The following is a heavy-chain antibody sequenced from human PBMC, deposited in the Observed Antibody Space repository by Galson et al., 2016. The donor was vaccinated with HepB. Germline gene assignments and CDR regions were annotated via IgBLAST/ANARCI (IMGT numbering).Heavy chain of an antibody. CDR2: IRSDGTTT. J-gene: IGHJ4*02. CDR3: ARDPHSLDF. V-gene: IGHV3-48*02. Sequence: SLRLSCAASGFSLSSYSMNWVRQAPGKGLEWVSYIRSDGTTTHYADSVKGRFTISRDVAKNSVHLQMNSLREEDTAIYYCARDPHSLDFWGQGTLVTVSS. CDR1: GFSLSSYS.